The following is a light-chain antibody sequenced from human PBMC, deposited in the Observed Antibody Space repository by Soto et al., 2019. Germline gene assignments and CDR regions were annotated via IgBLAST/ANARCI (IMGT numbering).Light chain of an antibody. CDR2: GAS. V-gene: IGKV3-20*01. CDR3: QQYGSSPRALT. J-gene: IGKJ4*01. Sequence: EIVLTQSPGTLSLSPGERATLSCRASQSVSSSYLAWYQQKPGQAPRLLIYGASSRATGIPDRFSGSGSGTDFTLTISRLEPEDFAVYYCQQYGSSPRALTFGGGTKVDNK. CDR1: QSVSSSY.